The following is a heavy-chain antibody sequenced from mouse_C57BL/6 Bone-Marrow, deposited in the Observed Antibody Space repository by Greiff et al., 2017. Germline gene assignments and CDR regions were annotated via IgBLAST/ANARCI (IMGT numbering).Heavy chain of an antibody. D-gene: IGHD2-2*01. J-gene: IGHJ2*01. Sequence: QVQLQQPGTELVKPGASVKLSCKASGYTFTSYWMPWVKQRPGQGLEWIGNINPSNGGTNYNEKFKSKATLTVDKSSSTAYMQLISLTSEDAAVYYCATSTMVTPFDYWGQGTTLTVSS. CDR2: INPSNGGT. V-gene: IGHV1-53*01. CDR1: GYTFTSYW. CDR3: ATSTMVTPFDY.